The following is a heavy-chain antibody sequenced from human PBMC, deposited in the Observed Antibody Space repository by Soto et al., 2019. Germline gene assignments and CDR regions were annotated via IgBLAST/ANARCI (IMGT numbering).Heavy chain of an antibody. V-gene: IGHV3-30*18. Sequence: QVQLVESGGGVVQPGRSLRLSCAASGFTFSSYGMHWVRQAPGKGLEWVAVVSCDGSIKYYADSVKGRFTISRDNSKNTLYVQMYSLRAEDTAVYYCAKDGVAVAGIYHYYGMDVWGQGTTVTVSS. CDR2: VSCDGSIK. CDR1: GFTFSSYG. CDR3: AKDGVAVAGIYHYYGMDV. J-gene: IGHJ6*01. D-gene: IGHD6-19*01.